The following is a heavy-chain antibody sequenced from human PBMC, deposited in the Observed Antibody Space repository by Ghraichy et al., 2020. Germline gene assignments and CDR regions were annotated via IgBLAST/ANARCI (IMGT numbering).Heavy chain of an antibody. D-gene: IGHD5-18*01. CDR1: GGSISSGGYY. CDR3: ARELIKRGYNQGAVDF. CDR2: IYYTGST. V-gene: IGHV4-31*03. J-gene: IGHJ4*02. Sequence: TLSLTCTVSGGSISSGGYYWSWIRQHPGKGLEWIGYIYYTGSTYYNPSLKSRVTISLDTSKNQFSLKLSSVTAADTAVYYCARELIKRGYNQGAVDFWGQXTLVTVSS.